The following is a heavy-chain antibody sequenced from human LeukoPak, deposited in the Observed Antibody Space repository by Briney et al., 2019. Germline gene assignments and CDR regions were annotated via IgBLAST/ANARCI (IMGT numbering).Heavy chain of an antibody. CDR3: ARAAGAAGGQYFDY. J-gene: IGHJ4*02. Sequence: SETLSLTXTVSGGSISGYYWSWIRQPAGQGLEWIGRIYTNGDTRYSPSLKSRVTMSVDTSKNQISLKLRPVTAADTAVYLCARAAGAAGGQYFDYWGQGSFVTVSS. CDR1: GGSISGYY. CDR2: IYTNGDT. D-gene: IGHD6-13*01. V-gene: IGHV4-4*07.